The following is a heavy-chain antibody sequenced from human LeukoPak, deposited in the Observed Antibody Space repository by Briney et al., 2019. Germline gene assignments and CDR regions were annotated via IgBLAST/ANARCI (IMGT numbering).Heavy chain of an antibody. CDR2: INPNSGGT. CDR1: GYTFTGYY. CDR3: ARAIAVADMNWFDP. Sequence: GASVKVSCKASGYTFTGYYMHWVRQAPGQGLEWMGWINPNSGGTNYAQKFQGRVIMTRDTSISTAYMELSRLRSDDTAVYYRARAIAVADMNWFDPWGQGTLVTVSS. V-gene: IGHV1-2*02. J-gene: IGHJ5*02. D-gene: IGHD6-19*01.